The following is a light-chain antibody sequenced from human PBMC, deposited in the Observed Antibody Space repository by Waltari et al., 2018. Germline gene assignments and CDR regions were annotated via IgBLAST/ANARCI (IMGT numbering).Light chain of an antibody. CDR3: QKYNSAFLS. CDR1: QAINKY. CDR2: ATS. V-gene: IGKV1-27*01. Sequence: DIQMTQFPSSLSASVGDSVTISCGASQAINKYLAWYQQKPGKLPKLLIYATSTLQSGVPSRFSGSGTWTDFTLTIRSLQPEDVATYYCQKYNSAFLSFGGGTKVEIK. J-gene: IGKJ4*01.